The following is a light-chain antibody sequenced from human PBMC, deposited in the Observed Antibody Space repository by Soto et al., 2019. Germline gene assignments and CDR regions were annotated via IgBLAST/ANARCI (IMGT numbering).Light chain of an antibody. CDR1: QSISSTY. CDR3: QHYDSARWT. CDR2: DAS. J-gene: IGKJ1*01. V-gene: IGKV3-20*01. Sequence: ELVWTQNPGTLSLSPGGRATRSCRASQSISSTYLTWYHQKPGQAPRLLIYDASRRATGIPDRFSGSGSGTDFSLTISRLEPEDFAVYYCQHYDSARWTFGLGTKVDIK.